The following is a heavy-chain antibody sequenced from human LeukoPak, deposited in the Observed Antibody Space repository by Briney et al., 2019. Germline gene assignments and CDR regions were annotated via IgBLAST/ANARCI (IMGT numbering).Heavy chain of an antibody. D-gene: IGHD6-6*01. Sequence: GASVKVSCKASGGTFSSYAISWVRQAPGQGLEWMGGIIPIFGTANYAQKFQGRVTITADKSTSTAYMELSSLRSEDTAVYYCARSYSSSSSYYFDYWGQGTLVTVSS. CDR2: IIPIFGTA. CDR3: ARSYSSSSSYYFDY. V-gene: IGHV1-69*06. J-gene: IGHJ4*02. CDR1: GGTFSSYA.